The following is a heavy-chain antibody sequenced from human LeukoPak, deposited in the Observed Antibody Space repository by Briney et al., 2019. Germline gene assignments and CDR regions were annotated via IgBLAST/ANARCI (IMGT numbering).Heavy chain of an antibody. D-gene: IGHD3-3*01. J-gene: IGHJ4*02. CDR2: IGGSGSYS. CDR3: AKYAVGETFFGDY. V-gene: IGHV3-23*01. CDR1: GFTFSNYA. Sequence: RAGGSLRLSCAASGFTFSNYAMSWVRQAPGKGLEWVSGIGGSGSYSYYSDSVKGRFTISRDNSKNTLYLQMTRLRPEDTALYYCAKYAVGETFFGDYWGQGTLVTVSS.